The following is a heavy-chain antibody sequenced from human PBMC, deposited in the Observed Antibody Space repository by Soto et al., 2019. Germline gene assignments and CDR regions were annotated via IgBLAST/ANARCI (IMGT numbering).Heavy chain of an antibody. CDR3: ARGPSGDKVDY. CDR1: DGTISSAAYC. Sequence: PSETLSLTCTVSDGTISSAAYCWSWIRRSPDKGLEWIGHIYDGGTTYSSPSLKGRVTISADTSETQFSLKLNSVSAADTAVYYCARGPSGDKVDYWGQGIQVTVSS. CDR2: IYDGGTT. J-gene: IGHJ4*02. V-gene: IGHV4-30-4*01. D-gene: IGHD7-27*01.